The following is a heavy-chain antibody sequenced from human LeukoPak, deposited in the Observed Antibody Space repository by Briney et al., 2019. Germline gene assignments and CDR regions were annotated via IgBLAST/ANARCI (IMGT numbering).Heavy chain of an antibody. J-gene: IGHJ6*02. CDR1: GYSFTSYW. CDR3: ARSLVTRGYYYYGMDV. Sequence: PGESLKISCKGSGYSFTSYWIGWVRQMPGKGLEWMGIIYPGDSDTRYSPSFQGQVTISADKSISTAYLQWSSPKASDTAMYYCARSLVTRGYYYYGMDVWGQGTTVTVSS. V-gene: IGHV5-51*01. D-gene: IGHD4-23*01. CDR2: IYPGDSDT.